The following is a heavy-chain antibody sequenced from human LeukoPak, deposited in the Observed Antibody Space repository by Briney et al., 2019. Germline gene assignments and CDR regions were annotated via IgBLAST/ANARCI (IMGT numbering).Heavy chain of an antibody. V-gene: IGHV1-8*01. CDR1: GYTFTSYD. J-gene: IGHJ5*02. CDR3: ARAHYDILTGYYSWIDP. CDR2: MNPNSGNT. D-gene: IGHD3-9*01. Sequence: GASVKVSCKASGYTFTSYDINWVRQATGQGLEWMGWMNPNSGNTGYAQKFQGRVTMARNTSISTAYMEMSSLRSEDTAVYYCARAHYDILTGYYSWIDPWGQGTLVTVSS.